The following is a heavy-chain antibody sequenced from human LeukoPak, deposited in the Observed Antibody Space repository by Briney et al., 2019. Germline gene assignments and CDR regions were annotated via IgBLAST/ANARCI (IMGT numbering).Heavy chain of an antibody. J-gene: IGHJ4*02. Sequence: GGSLRLSCAASGFTFSSYGMHWVRQAPGKGLEWVAVISDDGSNKYYADSVKGRFTISRDNSKNTLYLQMNSLRAEDTAVYYCAKSSDYYGSGSYLVASYFGDYFDHWGQGTLVTVSS. CDR2: ISDDGSNK. CDR1: GFTFSSYG. D-gene: IGHD3-10*01. CDR3: AKSSDYYGSGSYLVASYFGDYFDH. V-gene: IGHV3-30*18.